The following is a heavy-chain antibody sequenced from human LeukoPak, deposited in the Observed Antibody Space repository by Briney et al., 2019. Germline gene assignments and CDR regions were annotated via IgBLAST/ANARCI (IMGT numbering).Heavy chain of an antibody. CDR3: ARSDYDSSGYYYTDDY. J-gene: IGHJ4*02. CDR1: GGSISSYY. Sequence: PSETLSLTCTVSGGSISSYYWSWIRQPPGKGLEWIGYIYYSGSTNYNPSLKSRVTISVDTSKNQFSLKLSSVTAADTAVYYCARSDYDSSGYYYTDDYWGQGTLVTVSS. CDR2: IYYSGST. V-gene: IGHV4-59*01. D-gene: IGHD3-22*01.